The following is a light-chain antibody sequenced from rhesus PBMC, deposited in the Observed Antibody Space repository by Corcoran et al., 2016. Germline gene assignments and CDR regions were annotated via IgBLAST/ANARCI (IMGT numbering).Light chain of an antibody. Sequence: DIQMTQSPSSLSASVGDTVTITSQASQGISKYLAWYQQKPGKAPKLRSYDASTLQSGVPSRFSGSGSGTEFTLTISSLQPEDFATDYCQQHNSYPRTFGQGTKVEIK. V-gene: IGKV1-25*01. CDR3: QQHNSYPRT. CDR2: DAS. J-gene: IGKJ1*01. CDR1: QGISKY.